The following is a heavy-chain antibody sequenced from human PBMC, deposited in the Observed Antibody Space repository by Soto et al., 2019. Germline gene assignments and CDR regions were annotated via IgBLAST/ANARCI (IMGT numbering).Heavy chain of an antibody. V-gene: IGHV3-23*01. CDR2: TSGSGDTT. CDR3: AKMVHGGYVSYFDS. Sequence: GGSLRLSCEASGFTFTSYAMSWVRQAPGKGLEWASATSGSGDTTYYADSVKGRFTISRDNSEKRLYLQMNSLRAEDTAVYYCAKMVHGGYVSYFDSWGQGTLVTVSS. J-gene: IGHJ4*02. D-gene: IGHD5-12*01. CDR1: GFTFTSYA.